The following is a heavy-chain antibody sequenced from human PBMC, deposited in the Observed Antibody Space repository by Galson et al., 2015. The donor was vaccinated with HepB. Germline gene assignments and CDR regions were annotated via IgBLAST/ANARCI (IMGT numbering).Heavy chain of an antibody. V-gene: IGHV1-2*05. Sequence: QSGAEVKKPGESLRISCKASGYTFTAYYLHWVRQAPGQGLEWMGRINPHTGDTNYAQPFQGRVTMTRDTSISTAYMELSRLSSDDTVVYYCTKEGSSNDFDFWGQGTLVTVSS. J-gene: IGHJ4*02. CDR2: INPHTGDT. CDR3: TKEGSSNDFDF. D-gene: IGHD6-13*01. CDR1: GYTFTAYY.